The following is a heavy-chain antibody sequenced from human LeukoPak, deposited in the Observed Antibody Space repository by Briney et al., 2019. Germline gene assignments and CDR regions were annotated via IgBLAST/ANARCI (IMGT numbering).Heavy chain of an antibody. J-gene: IGHJ6*02. D-gene: IGHD6-19*01. CDR1: GYSFTSYW. Sequence: GESLKISCKGSGYSFTSYWIGWVRQLPGKGLEWMGIIYPGDSDTRYSSSFQGQVTISADKSISTAYLQWSSLKASDTAMYYCAIAVAAPGYYYGMDVWGQGTTVTVSS. CDR3: AIAVAAPGYYYGMDV. V-gene: IGHV5-51*01. CDR2: IYPGDSDT.